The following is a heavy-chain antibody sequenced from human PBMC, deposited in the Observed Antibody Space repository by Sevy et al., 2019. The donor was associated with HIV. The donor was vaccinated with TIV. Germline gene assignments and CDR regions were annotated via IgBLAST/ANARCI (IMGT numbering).Heavy chain of an antibody. V-gene: IGHV3-7*01. J-gene: IGHJ6*02. CDR1: GFTFRNFW. CDR2: IRQDGSEK. Sequence: GGSLRLSCAVSGFTFRNFWMSWVRQAPGKGLEWVANIRQDGSEKYYVDSVRGRFTISRDNAKNSLFLQLNSLRADDTAIYYCAKYCFGSGTSYGMDPWGRGTTVTVSS. D-gene: IGHD3-10*01. CDR3: AKYCFGSGTSYGMDP.